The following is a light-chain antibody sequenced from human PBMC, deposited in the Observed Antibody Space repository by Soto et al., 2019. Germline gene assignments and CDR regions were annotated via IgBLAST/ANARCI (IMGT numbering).Light chain of an antibody. V-gene: IGLV2-14*01. CDR1: SSDVGAYTY. CDR3: SSYTPSNTLV. J-gene: IGLJ2*01. Sequence: QSALTQPASVSGSPGQSITISCTGTSSDVGAYTYVSWYQQHPGKAPKLMIFEVSDRPSGVSNRFSGSKSGNTASLTISGLQAEDEADNYCSSYTPSNTLVFGGGTKLTVL. CDR2: EVS.